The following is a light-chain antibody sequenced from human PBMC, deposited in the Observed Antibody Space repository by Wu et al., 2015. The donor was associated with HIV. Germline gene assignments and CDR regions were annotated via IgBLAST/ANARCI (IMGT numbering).Light chain of an antibody. Sequence: SVGGQSXRSLAGPVGILYVFGLVSAETQGPAPKLLIYEASALENGVPSRFSGSGSGTEFTLTISSLQPDDFATYYCQQYNFYSRTFGQGTKVEVK. J-gene: IGKJ1*01. CDR1: GILYV. V-gene: IGKV1-5*03. CDR3: QQYNFYSRT. CDR2: EAS.